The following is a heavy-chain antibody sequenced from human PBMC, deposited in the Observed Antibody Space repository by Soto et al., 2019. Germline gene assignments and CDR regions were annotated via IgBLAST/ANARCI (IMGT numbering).Heavy chain of an antibody. J-gene: IGHJ4*02. Sequence: EVQLVESGGGLVKPGGSLRLSCAASGFTFSSYSMNWVRQAPGKGLEWVSSISSSSSYIYYAGSVKGQFTIARDNAKNSLDLQVSSVSAEVMAVYYCARDLGRQWLVSDYWGQGTLVTVSS. CDR3: ARDLGRQWLVSDY. D-gene: IGHD6-19*01. CDR2: ISSSSSYI. CDR1: GFTFSSYS. V-gene: IGHV3-21*01.